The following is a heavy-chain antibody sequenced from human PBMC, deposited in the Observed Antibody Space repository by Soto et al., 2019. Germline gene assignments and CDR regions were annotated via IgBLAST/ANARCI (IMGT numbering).Heavy chain of an antibody. V-gene: IGHV3-30*18. D-gene: IGHD6-13*01. J-gene: IGHJ4*02. CDR1: GFTFSSYG. CDR3: AKDARSSSWLDY. Sequence: GGTLRLSCAASGFTFSSYGMHCFRQAPGKGLECVAVTSYDGSNKYYADSVKGRFTISRDNSKNTLYLQMNSLRAEVTAVYYCAKDARSSSWLDYWGQGTLVTVSS. CDR2: TSYDGSNK.